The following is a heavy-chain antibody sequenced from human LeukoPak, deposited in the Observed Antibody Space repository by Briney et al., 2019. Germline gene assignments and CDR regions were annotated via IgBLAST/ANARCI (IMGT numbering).Heavy chain of an antibody. Sequence: GGSLRLSCAASGFTSRTYWMTWVRQAPGKGLEWVANINQDGSEKYYVDSVKGRFTISRDNAKNSLYLQMNSLRAEDTAVYYCARDLSPYYDSSAYYDAFDIWGQGTMVTVSS. CDR3: ARDLSPYYDSSAYYDAFDI. J-gene: IGHJ3*02. D-gene: IGHD3-22*01. CDR2: INQDGSEK. V-gene: IGHV3-7*01. CDR1: GFTSRTYW.